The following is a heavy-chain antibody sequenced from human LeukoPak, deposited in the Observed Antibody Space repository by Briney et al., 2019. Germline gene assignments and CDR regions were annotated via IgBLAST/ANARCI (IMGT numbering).Heavy chain of an antibody. Sequence: PGGSLRLSCAASGFTFSGYGMNWVRQAPGKGLEWVAHIKQDGSEKYYVDSVKGRFTISRDNAKNSLYLQMNSLRAEDTAVYYCARAPAYDYVWGSYRPYYFDYWGQGTLVTVSS. D-gene: IGHD3-16*02. CDR2: IKQDGSEK. V-gene: IGHV3-7*01. J-gene: IGHJ4*02. CDR1: GFTFSGYG. CDR3: ARAPAYDYVWGSYRPYYFDY.